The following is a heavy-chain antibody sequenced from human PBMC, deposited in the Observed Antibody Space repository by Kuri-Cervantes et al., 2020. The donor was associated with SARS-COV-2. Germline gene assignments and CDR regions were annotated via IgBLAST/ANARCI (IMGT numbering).Heavy chain of an antibody. CDR1: GGSISSGDYS. Sequence: SETLSLTSSVSGGSISSGDYSCFWIRQPPGGGLEWIGYIYYTGSTYYNPSLKSRVSMSVDTSKNQFSLKLTSVTAADSAVYYCALGSGSTSYYFYYYMDIWGQGRTVTVSS. CDR2: IYYTGST. CDR3: ALGSGSTSYYFYYYMDI. V-gene: IGHV4-30-4*08. D-gene: IGHD3-10*01. J-gene: IGHJ6*03.